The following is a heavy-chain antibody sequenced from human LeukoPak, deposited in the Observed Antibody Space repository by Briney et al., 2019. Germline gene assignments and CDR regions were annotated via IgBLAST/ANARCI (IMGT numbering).Heavy chain of an antibody. CDR2: ISGSSGLT. J-gene: IGHJ4*02. CDR1: GLTFSNYW. D-gene: IGHD4-17*01. V-gene: IGHV3-23*01. CDR3: ARRGESTTYGDYRFDY. Sequence: GGSLRLSCAASGLTFSNYWMSWVRQAPGRGLEWVSAISGSSGLTYYADSVKGRFTISRDNSKNTLFLQMNSLRAEDTAVYYCARRGESTTYGDYRFDYWGQGTLVTVSS.